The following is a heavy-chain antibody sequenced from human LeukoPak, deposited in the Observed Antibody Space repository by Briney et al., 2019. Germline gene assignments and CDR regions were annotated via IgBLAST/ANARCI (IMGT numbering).Heavy chain of an antibody. D-gene: IGHD6-19*01. CDR2: ISSSTSSI. CDR1: GFTFGSYS. V-gene: IGHV3-48*01. J-gene: IGHJ3*02. CDR3: AGNIAVASDAFDI. Sequence: GGSLRLSCAASGFTFGSYSMDWVRQAPGKGLEWVSYISSSTSSIYYADSVKGRFTISRDNAKNSLYLQMNSLRAEDTAVYYCAGNIAVASDAFDIWGQGTMVTVSS.